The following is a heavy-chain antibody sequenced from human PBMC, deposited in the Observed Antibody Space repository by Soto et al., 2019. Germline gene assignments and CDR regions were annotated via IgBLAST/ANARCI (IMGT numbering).Heavy chain of an antibody. D-gene: IGHD6-6*01. CDR2: FIPIFGTA. CDR3: ARDGSSSRAWDAFDI. J-gene: IGHJ3*02. CDR1: GGTFSSYA. Sequence: QVQLVQSGAEVKKPGSSVKVSCKASGGTFSSYAISWVRQAPGQGLEWMGGFIPIFGTANYAQKCQGRVTITADESTITAHMELSSLRSEDTAVYYCARDGSSSRAWDAFDIWGQGTMVTVSS. V-gene: IGHV1-69*01.